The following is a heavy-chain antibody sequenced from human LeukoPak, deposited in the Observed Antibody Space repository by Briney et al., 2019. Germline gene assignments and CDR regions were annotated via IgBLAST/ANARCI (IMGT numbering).Heavy chain of an antibody. V-gene: IGHV1-2*04. CDR2: INPNSGGT. CDR1: GYTFTGYY. CDR3: ARERIAVAGTTYYYYYGMDV. Sequence: ASVKVSCKASGYTFTGYYMHWVRQAPGQGLEWMGWINPNSGGTNYAQKFQGWVTMTRDTSISTAYMELSKLRSDVTAVYYCARERIAVAGTTYYYYYGMDVWGQGTTVTVSS. J-gene: IGHJ6*02. D-gene: IGHD6-19*01.